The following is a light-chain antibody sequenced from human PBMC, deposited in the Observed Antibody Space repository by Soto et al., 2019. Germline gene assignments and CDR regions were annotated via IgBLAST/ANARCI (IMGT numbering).Light chain of an antibody. CDR1: QVIGSRY. CDR3: HHFGSSIPHT. V-gene: IGKV3-20*01. Sequence: EIVMTQSPGTLSLSPGERATISCRASQVIGSRYLAWYHQKSGQAPRLLIYGTSSRATGIPDRFSGSGSGTDFTLTISRLEPEDFGVYYCHHFGSSIPHTFGQGTKLEIK. J-gene: IGKJ2*01. CDR2: GTS.